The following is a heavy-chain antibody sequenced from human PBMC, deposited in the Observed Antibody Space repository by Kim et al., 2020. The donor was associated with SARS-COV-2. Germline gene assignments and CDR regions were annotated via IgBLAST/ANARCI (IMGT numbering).Heavy chain of an antibody. CDR2: IYYSGST. D-gene: IGHD2-21*02. Sequence: SETLSLTCTVSGGSISSYYWSWIRQPPGKGLEWIGYIYYSGSTNYNPSLKSRVTISVDTSKNQFSLKLSSVTAADTAVYYCARHSGGDVDYWGQGTLVTVSS. V-gene: IGHV4-59*08. CDR1: GGSISSYY. J-gene: IGHJ4*02. CDR3: ARHSGGDVDY.